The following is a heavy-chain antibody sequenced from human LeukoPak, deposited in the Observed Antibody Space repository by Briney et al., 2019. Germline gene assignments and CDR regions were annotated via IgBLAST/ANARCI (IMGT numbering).Heavy chain of an antibody. CDR1: GGSISSGGYY. CDR2: IYYSGST. CDR3: ARDTGTYYFAY. D-gene: IGHD1-7*01. J-gene: IGHJ4*02. V-gene: IGHV4-31*11. Sequence: PSGTLSLTCAVSGGSISSGGYYWSWIRQHPGKGLEWIGYIYYSGSTYYNPSLKSRVTISVDTSKNQFSLKLSSVTAADTAVYYCARDTGTYYFAYWGQGTLVTVSS.